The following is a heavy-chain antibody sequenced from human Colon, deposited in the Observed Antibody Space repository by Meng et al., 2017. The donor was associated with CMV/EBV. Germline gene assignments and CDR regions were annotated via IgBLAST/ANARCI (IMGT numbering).Heavy chain of an antibody. CDR3: ARDPYSGGYSYGYDY. V-gene: IGHV3-48*04. CDR1: GFTFSSYS. Sequence: GGSLRLSCAASGFTFSSYSMNWVRQAPGKGLEWVSYISRISSTTYYADSVKGRFTISSDNAKNSLYLQMNSLRAEDTAVYYCARDPYSGGYSYGYDYWGQGTLVTVSS. J-gene: IGHJ4*02. D-gene: IGHD5-18*01. CDR2: ISRISSTT.